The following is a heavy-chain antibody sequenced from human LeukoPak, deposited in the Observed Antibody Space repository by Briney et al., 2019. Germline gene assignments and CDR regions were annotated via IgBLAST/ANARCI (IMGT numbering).Heavy chain of an antibody. CDR1: GYSISSGYY. J-gene: IGHJ4*02. CDR3: AGPSTYYFDY. D-gene: IGHD5/OR15-5a*01. Sequence: SETLSLTCTVSGYSISSGYYWGWIRQPPGEGLEWIGSIYHSGSTYYNPSLKSRVTISVDTSKNQFSLKLSSVTAADTAVYYCAGPSTYYFDYWGQGTLVTVSS. CDR2: IYHSGST. V-gene: IGHV4-38-2*02.